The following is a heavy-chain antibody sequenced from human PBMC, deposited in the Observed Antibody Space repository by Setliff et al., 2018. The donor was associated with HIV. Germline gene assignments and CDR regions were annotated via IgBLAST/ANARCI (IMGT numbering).Heavy chain of an antibody. J-gene: IGHJ5*02. V-gene: IGHV1-8*02. CDR2: MSPINGNV. Sequence: ASVKVSCKASGYTFTSYHINWVRQAAGQGLEWMGWMSPINGNVGYAPKFRGRVTMTRNTSIGTAYMDLRSLRSDDTAVYYCAKCSEMLGTPATSSGYYCGWFDPWGQGTLVTVSS. CDR3: AKCSEMLGTPATSSGYYCGWFDP. D-gene: IGHD3-22*01. CDR1: GYTFTSYH.